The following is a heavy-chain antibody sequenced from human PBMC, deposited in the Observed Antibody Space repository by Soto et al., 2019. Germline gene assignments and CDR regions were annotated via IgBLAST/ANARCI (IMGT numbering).Heavy chain of an antibody. J-gene: IGHJ4*02. CDR3: ARDRAYNCFDY. CDR2: INLDGSER. Sequence: GGALRLSCGASGSNFSSSCMTWVSQAQGKGLEWVANINLDGSERNYVDSVKGRFTISRDNAKNLLYLQMNSLRAEDTAVYYCARDRAYNCFDYWGQGTLVTVS. CDR1: GSNFSSSC. D-gene: IGHD5-18*01. V-gene: IGHV3-7*05.